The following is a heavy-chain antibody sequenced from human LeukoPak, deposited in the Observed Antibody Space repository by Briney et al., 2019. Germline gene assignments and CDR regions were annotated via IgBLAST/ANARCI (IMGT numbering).Heavy chain of an antibody. J-gene: IGHJ6*02. Sequence: PGGSLRHSCAASGFTLSNYWMHWVRQAPGKGLVWVSRINADGSGASYADSVKGRFTISRDNAKNTLYLQMNSLRAEDTAMYYCARDYGRSRNYGMDVWGQGTTVTVSS. V-gene: IGHV3-74*01. CDR2: INADGSGA. CDR3: ARDYGRSRNYGMDV. D-gene: IGHD3-10*01. CDR1: GFTLSNYW.